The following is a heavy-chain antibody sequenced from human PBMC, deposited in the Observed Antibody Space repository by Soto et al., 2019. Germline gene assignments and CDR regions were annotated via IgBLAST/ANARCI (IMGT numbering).Heavy chain of an antibody. D-gene: IGHD3-22*01. V-gene: IGHV2-5*02. Sequence: SGPTLVNPTQTLTLTCTFSGFSLSTAEVAVGWIRQPPGKALEWLALIYWDNDKRYSPSLKSRVTITKDTSKNQVVLTLTNMVPVDTATYYCAHKGAYDSSGYYQNCFDPWGQGTLVTVSS. CDR1: GFSLSTAEVA. CDR2: IYWDNDK. J-gene: IGHJ5*02. CDR3: AHKGAYDSSGYYQNCFDP.